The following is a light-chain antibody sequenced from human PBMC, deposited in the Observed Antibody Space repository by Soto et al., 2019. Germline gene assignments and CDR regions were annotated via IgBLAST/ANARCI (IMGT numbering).Light chain of an antibody. CDR1: QSLLHSNGYNY. J-gene: IGKJ1*01. CDR2: LGS. V-gene: IGKV2-28*01. Sequence: DVVMTQSPLSLPVTPGEPASISCRSSQSLLHSNGYNYLGWYLQKPGQSPLLLIYLGSNRASGVPERFSGSGSGTDFTLKISRVEAEDVGVYYCMQSLQTPWTFGQGTKVEIK. CDR3: MQSLQTPWT.